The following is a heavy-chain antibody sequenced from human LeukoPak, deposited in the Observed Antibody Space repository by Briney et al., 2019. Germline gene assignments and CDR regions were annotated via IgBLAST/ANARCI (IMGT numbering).Heavy chain of an antibody. J-gene: IGHJ4*02. D-gene: IGHD3-22*01. Sequence: GASVKVSCKASGYTFTGYYMHWVRQTPGQGLEWMGWINPNSGGTNYAQKFQARVTMTRDTSISTAYMELSRLRSDDTAVYYCARREQKSYYYDSSGYFQDDYWGQGTLVTVSS. CDR3: ARREQKSYYYDSSGYFQDDY. CDR2: INPNSGGT. V-gene: IGHV1-2*02. CDR1: GYTFTGYY.